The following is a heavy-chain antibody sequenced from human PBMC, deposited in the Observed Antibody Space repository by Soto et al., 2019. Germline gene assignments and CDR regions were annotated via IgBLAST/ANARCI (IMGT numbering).Heavy chain of an antibody. CDR2: IFHSGTT. J-gene: IGHJ4*02. Sequence: QVQLQESGPGLVKPSGTLSLTCAVSGASISSTNWWSWVRQAPGEGLEWIGEIFHSGTTTYNPSMKRLVIISMATSTTQLSLRLDSVTASDPAVYFCARHIAVPTTRGFDYWGQGTLVTVSS. V-gene: IGHV4-4*02. D-gene: IGHD2-15*01. CDR1: GASISSTNW. CDR3: ARHIAVPTTRGFDY.